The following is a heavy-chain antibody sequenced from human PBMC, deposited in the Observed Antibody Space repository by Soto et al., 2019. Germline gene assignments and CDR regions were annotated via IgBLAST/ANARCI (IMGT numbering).Heavy chain of an antibody. V-gene: IGHV5-51*01. Sequence: GGSLKISCKGSGYSFSHYLIGWVRQMPGKGLEWMGIIYPGDSDTRYSPSFQGQVTISADKSISTAYLQWSSLKASDTAMYYCARLRRDTTSYFDYWGQGTLVTVSS. CDR3: ARLRRDTTSYFDY. CDR1: GYSFSHYL. CDR2: IYPGDSDT. J-gene: IGHJ4*02. D-gene: IGHD5-18*01.